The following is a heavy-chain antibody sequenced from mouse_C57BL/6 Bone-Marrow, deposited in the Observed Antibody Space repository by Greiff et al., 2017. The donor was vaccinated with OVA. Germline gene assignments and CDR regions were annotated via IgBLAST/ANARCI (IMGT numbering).Heavy chain of an antibody. V-gene: IGHV3-6*01. CDR3: ARHYGSSYGYFDV. Sequence: DVHLVESGPGLVKPSQSLSLTCSVTGYSITSGYYWNWIRQFPGNKLEWMGYISYDGSNNYNPSLKNRISITRDTSKNQFFLKLNSVTTEDTATYYCARHYGSSYGYFDVWGTGTTVTVSS. CDR1: GYSITSGYY. D-gene: IGHD1-1*01. J-gene: IGHJ1*03. CDR2: ISYDGSN.